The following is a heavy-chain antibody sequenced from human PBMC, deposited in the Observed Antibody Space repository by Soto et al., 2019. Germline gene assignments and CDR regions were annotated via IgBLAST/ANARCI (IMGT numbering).Heavy chain of an antibody. CDR1: GDSVSSNSAA. CDR3: ARDPSSGWPYYYCYGMDV. D-gene: IGHD6-19*01. Sequence: SQTLSLTCAISGDSVSSNSAAWNWIRQSPSRGLEWLGRTYYRSKWYNDYAVSVKSRITINPDTSKNQFSLQLNSVTPEDTAVYYCARDPSSGWPYYYCYGMDVWGQGTTVTVSS. J-gene: IGHJ6*02. V-gene: IGHV6-1*01. CDR2: TYYRSKWYN.